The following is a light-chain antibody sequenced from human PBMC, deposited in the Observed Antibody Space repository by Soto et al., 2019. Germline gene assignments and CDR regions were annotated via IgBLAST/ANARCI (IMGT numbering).Light chain of an antibody. J-gene: IGLJ1*01. CDR1: XXNIGAGYD. Sequence: QSVLTQPPSVSGAPGXXVTISCTXXXXNIGAGYDVHWYQQLPGTAPKLLIYGNSNRPSGVPDRFSGSKSGTSASLAITGLQAEDEADYYCQSYDSSLSEGVFGTGTKLTVL. CDR3: QSYDSSLSEGV. CDR2: GNS. V-gene: IGLV1-40*01.